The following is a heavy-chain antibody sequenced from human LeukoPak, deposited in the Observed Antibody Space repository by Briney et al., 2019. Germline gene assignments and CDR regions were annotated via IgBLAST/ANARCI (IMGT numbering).Heavy chain of an antibody. Sequence: PGGSLRLSCAASGFTFSSYEMNWVRQAPGKGLEWVSYISSSGSTIYYADSVKGRSTISRDNAKNSLYLQMNSLRAEDTAIYYCARGLTDFWSGSGAESLDIWGQGTLVTVSS. CDR2: ISSSGSTI. D-gene: IGHD3-3*01. CDR1: GFTFSSYE. CDR3: ARGLTDFWSGSGAESLDI. J-gene: IGHJ3*02. V-gene: IGHV3-48*03.